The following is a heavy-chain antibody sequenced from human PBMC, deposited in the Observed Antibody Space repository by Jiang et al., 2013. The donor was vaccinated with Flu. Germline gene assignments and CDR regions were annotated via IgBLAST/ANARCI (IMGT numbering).Heavy chain of an antibody. CDR3: ARGDNNSVYYSYGMDV. CDR2: ISSSSYYT. V-gene: IGHV3-11*05. J-gene: IGHJ6*02. Sequence: SYISSSSYYTKYADSVKGRFTISRDNAKNSLFLEMNSLRLEDTAVYYCARGDNNSVYYSYGMDVWGQGTTVTVSS. D-gene: IGHD3-22*01.